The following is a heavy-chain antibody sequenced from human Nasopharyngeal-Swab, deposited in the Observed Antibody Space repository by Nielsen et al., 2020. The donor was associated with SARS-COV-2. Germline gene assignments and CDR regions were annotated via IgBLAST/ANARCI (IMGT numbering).Heavy chain of an antibody. V-gene: IGHV3-33*08. J-gene: IGHJ4*02. CDR2: IWYDGTNQ. D-gene: IGHD4-23*01. CDR3: ARGSPPANYGGNSGFDY. CDR1: GFTFSSYA. Sequence: GESLKISCAASGFTFSSYAMHWVRQAPGKGLEWVAVIWYDGTNQYYADSVKGRFTIPRDDSKNTLYLQMNSLRAEDTAVYYCARGSPPANYGGNSGFDYWGQGTLVTVSS.